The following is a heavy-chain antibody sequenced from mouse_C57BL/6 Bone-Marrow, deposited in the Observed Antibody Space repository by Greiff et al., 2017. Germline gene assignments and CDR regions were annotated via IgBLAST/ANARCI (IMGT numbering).Heavy chain of an antibody. CDR2: IDPSDSYT. CDR1: GYTFTSYW. J-gene: IGHJ2*01. Sequence: VQLQQPGAELVMPGASVKLSCKASGYTFTSYWMHWVKQRPGQGLEWIGEIDPSDSYTNYNQKFKGKSTLTVDKSSSTAYMQLSSLTSEDSAVYYCALYYYGSSYKDDFDYWGQGTTLTVSS. D-gene: IGHD1-1*01. CDR3: ALYYYGSSYKDDFDY. V-gene: IGHV1-69*01.